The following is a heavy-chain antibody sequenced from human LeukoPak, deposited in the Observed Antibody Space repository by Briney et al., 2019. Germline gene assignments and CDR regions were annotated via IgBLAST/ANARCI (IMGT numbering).Heavy chain of an antibody. J-gene: IGHJ5*02. V-gene: IGHV3-23*01. Sequence: GGSLRLSCAASGIVFSKTAMNWARQSPGRGLEWVSAISGGGERAFYADSVKGRFTISRDNSKNTLYLQMNSLRAEDTAVYYCAKDLGRYYDSSGYPPAWGQGTLVTVSS. CDR2: ISGGGERA. CDR3: AKDLGRYYDSSGYPPA. CDR1: GIVFSKTA. D-gene: IGHD3-22*01.